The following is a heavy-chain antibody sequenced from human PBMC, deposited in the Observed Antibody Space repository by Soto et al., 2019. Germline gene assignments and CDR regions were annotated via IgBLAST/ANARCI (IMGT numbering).Heavy chain of an antibody. J-gene: IGHJ4*02. CDR1: SGSFSGYY. Sequence: PSETLSLTCSIYSGSFSGYYWSWVRQPPGKGLEWIGEISQSGNTNYSPSLKSRVSISIDTSKKQFSLNLASVSAADTAVCYCARAPKVSGSSQTRPDFWGQGTLVTVSS. D-gene: IGHD6-6*01. CDR2: ISQSGNT. V-gene: IGHV4-34*01. CDR3: ARAPKVSGSSQTRPDF.